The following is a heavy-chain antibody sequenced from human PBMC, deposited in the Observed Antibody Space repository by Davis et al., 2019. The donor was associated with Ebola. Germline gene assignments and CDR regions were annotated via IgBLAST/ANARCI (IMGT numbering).Heavy chain of an antibody. Sequence: PGGPLRLSCAASGFTFSSYGMHWVRQAPGKGLEWVAVISYDGSNKYYADSVKGRFTISRDNSKNTLYLQMNSLRAEDTAVYYCAKDFERPERWLQSGPFDYWGQGTLVTVSS. V-gene: IGHV3-30*18. CDR1: GFTFSSYG. J-gene: IGHJ4*02. D-gene: IGHD5-24*01. CDR3: AKDFERPERWLQSGPFDY. CDR2: ISYDGSNK.